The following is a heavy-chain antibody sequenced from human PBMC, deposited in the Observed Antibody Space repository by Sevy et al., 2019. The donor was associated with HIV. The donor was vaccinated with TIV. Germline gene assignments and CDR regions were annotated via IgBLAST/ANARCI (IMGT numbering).Heavy chain of an antibody. D-gene: IGHD2-2*01. CDR3: ARDGGCSSTSCLLYFDY. Sequence: GGSLRLSCAASGFTFSTYTMNWVRQAPAKGLEWVSCSSSGSSYIYYADSVKGRFTISRDNAKNSLYLQMNSLRAEDTAVYYCARDGGCSSTSCLLYFDYWGQGTPVTVSS. V-gene: IGHV3-21*01. J-gene: IGHJ4*02. CDR1: GFTFSTYT. CDR2: SSSGSSYI.